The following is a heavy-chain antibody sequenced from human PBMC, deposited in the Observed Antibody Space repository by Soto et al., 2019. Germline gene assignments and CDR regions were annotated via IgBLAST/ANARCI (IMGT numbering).Heavy chain of an antibody. CDR2: INHSGST. V-gene: IGHV4-34*01. CDR1: GGSFSGYY. D-gene: IGHD3-22*01. J-gene: IGHJ4*02. CDR3: ARGFPLDSSVYHLDY. Sequence: ETLSLTCAVYGGSFSGYYWSWIRQPPGKGLEWIGEINHSGSTNYNPSLKSRVTISVDTSKNQFSLKLTSVTAADTAVYHCARGFPLDSSVYHLDYWGQGTLVTVSS.